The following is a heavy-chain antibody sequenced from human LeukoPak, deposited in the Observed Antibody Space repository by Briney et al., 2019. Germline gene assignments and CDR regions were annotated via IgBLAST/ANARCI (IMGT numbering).Heavy chain of an antibody. V-gene: IGHV1-46*01. CDR1: GYTFTNYY. CDR2: INPSGGST. CDR3: ARRPRITMVRGGQWYYYMDV. J-gene: IGHJ6*03. Sequence: ASVKVSCKASGYTFTNYYMHRVRQAPGQGLEWMGVINPSGGSTNYAQKFQGRVTMTSDTSTSTVYMELSSLRSEDTAVYYCARRPRITMVRGGQWYYYMDVWGKGTTVTTSS. D-gene: IGHD3-10*01.